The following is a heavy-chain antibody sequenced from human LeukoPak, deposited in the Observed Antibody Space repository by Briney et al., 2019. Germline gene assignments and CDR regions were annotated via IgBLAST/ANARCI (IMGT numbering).Heavy chain of an antibody. CDR2: ISYDGSNK. D-gene: IGHD2-15*01. CDR1: GFTFSSYA. V-gene: IGHV3-30*04. Sequence: GGSLRLSCAASGFTFSSYAMHWVRQAPGKGLEWVAVISYDGSNKYYADSVKGRFTISRDNSKNTLYLQMNSLRAEDTAVYYCARDLILADNGGSSAHDYWGQGTLVTVSS. J-gene: IGHJ4*02. CDR3: ARDLILADNGGSSAHDY.